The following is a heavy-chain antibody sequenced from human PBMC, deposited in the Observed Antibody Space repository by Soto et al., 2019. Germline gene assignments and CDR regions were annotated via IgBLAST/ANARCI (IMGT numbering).Heavy chain of an antibody. CDR2: IYSGDTT. V-gene: IGHV3-53*02. Sequence: EVQLVETGGGLIQPGGSLRLSCAASGFTVGSNYMSWVRQAPGKGLEWLSVIYSGDTTYYADSVKGRFTISRDNSKNTLYLQMNSLRGEDTAVYYCARVDSGWYYSDHWGQGTLVTVSS. CDR1: GFTVGSNY. CDR3: ARVDSGWYYSDH. J-gene: IGHJ4*02. D-gene: IGHD6-19*01.